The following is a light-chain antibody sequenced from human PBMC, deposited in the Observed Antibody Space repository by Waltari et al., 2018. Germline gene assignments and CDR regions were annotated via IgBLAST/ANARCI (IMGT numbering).Light chain of an antibody. CDR1: QSVRVY. CDR2: DTS. J-gene: IGKJ4*01. V-gene: IGKV3-11*01. CDR3: QQRHNWPLT. Sequence: EIVLTQSPATLSLSPGERATLSCRASQSVRVYLAWYQQKPGQAPRLLIYDTSNRASGTPDRFSGSGSGTDFSLSISSLEPEDFAVYYCQQRHNWPLTFGGGTKVEFK.